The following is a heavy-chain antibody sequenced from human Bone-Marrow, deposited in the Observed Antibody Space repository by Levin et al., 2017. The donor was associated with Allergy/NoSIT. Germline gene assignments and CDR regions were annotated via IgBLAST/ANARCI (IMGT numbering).Heavy chain of an antibody. CDR1: GFNFRTYE. D-gene: IGHD1-1*01. V-gene: IGHV3-48*03. CDR2: ISDTGSNT. Sequence: GGSLRLSCVASGFNFRTYEMTWVRQAPGKGLEWISFISDTGSNTYYADSVKGRFIISRDNAEKSLNLQMNRLRVEDAATYFCVRIHVNSDGNGNYLDYWGQGTQVTVSS. J-gene: IGHJ4*02. CDR3: VRIHVNSDGNGNYLDY.